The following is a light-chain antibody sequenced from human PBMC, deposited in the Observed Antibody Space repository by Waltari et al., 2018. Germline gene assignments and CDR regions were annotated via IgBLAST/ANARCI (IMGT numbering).Light chain of an antibody. CDR3: QQYYSTPLT. Sequence: QSPDSLAVSLGERATINCKSSQSVLYSSNNKNYLAWYQQKPGQPPKLLIYWASTRESGVPDRFSGSGSGTDFTLTISSLQAEDVAVYYCQQYYSTPLTFGGGTKVEIK. V-gene: IGKV4-1*01. CDR2: WAS. CDR1: QSVLYSSNNKNY. J-gene: IGKJ4*01.